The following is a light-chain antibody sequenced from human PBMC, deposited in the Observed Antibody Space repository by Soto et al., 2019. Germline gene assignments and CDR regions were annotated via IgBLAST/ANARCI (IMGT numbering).Light chain of an antibody. J-gene: IGKJ2*01. V-gene: IGKV3-11*01. CDR3: QQRSNWRGT. Sequence: EIVLTQSPATLSLSPGERATLSCRASQSVSSYLAWYQQKPGQAPRLLIYDASNRATGIPARSSGSGSGTDFTLTISSLEPEDFAVYYCQQRSNWRGTFGQGTKLEIK. CDR2: DAS. CDR1: QSVSSY.